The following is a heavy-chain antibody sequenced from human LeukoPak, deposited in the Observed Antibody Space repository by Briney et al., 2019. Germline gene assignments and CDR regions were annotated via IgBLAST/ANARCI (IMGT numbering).Heavy chain of an antibody. V-gene: IGHV1-69*02. CDR1: GGTLNRYT. D-gene: IGHD2-2*02. Sequence: SVKVSCKAFGGTLNRYTISWVRHAPGQGLEWMGKIIPILGIAHYAQKFQGTVTITADKSTSTAYTELSSLRSQDTAVYYCARGYCSSTSCYIPHEYYYYYYMDVWGKGTTVTVSS. CDR2: IIPILGIA. J-gene: IGHJ6*03. CDR3: ARGYCSSTSCYIPHEYYYYYYMDV.